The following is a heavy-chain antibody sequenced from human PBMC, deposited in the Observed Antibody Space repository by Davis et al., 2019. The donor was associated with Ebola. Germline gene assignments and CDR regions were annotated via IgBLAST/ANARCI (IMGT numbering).Heavy chain of an antibody. Sequence: AASVKVSCKASGYTFTSYAMHWVRQAPGQRLEWMGWINAGNGNTKYSQKFQGRVTITRDTSASTAYMELSSLRSEDTAVYYWARDGGGGWYVRRYNWFDPWGQGTLVTVSS. V-gene: IGHV1-3*01. CDR3: ARDGGGGWYVRRYNWFDP. J-gene: IGHJ5*02. CDR2: INAGNGNT. CDR1: GYTFTSYA. D-gene: IGHD6-19*01.